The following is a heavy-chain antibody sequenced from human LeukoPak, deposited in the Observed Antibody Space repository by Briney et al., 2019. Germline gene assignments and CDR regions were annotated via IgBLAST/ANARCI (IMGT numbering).Heavy chain of an antibody. CDR1: GFTFDDYA. J-gene: IGHJ4*02. D-gene: IGHD1-26*01. CDR2: ISWNSGSI. V-gene: IGHV3-9*03. Sequence: PGGTLRLSCAASGFTFDDYAMHWVRQAPGKGLEWVSGISWNSGSIGYADSVKGRFTISRDNAKNSLYLQMNSLRAEDMALYYCAKALFKGLVGATSFDYWGQGTLVTVSS. CDR3: AKALFKGLVGATSFDY.